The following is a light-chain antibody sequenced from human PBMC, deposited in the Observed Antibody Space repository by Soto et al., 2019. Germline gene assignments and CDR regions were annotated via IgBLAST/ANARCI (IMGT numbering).Light chain of an antibody. V-gene: IGKV1-6*01. CDR3: LQDYNYLWT. CDR1: QDIRNG. J-gene: IGKJ1*01. Sequence: ALQMTQSPSSLSASVGDRVTITCRASQDIRNGLGWYQQKPGKAPNLLIYAASTLQSGVPSRFSGSGSGTDFTLTISRLQPEDFAAYYCLQDYNYLWTFGQGTKVEIK. CDR2: AAS.